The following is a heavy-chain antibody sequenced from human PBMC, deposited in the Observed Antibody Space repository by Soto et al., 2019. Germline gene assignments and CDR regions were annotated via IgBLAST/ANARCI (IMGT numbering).Heavy chain of an antibody. J-gene: IGHJ4*02. CDR1: GGSFSGYY. V-gene: IGHV4-34*01. Sequence: QVQLQQWGAGLLKPSETLSLTCAVYGGSFSGYYWSWIRQPPGKGLEWIGEINHSGSTNYNPYLKSRVTISVDTSKNQFSLKLSSVTAADTAVYYCARGRRNIVVVPAAKKKYYFDYWGQGTLVTVSS. CDR3: ARGRRNIVVVPAAKKKYYFDY. CDR2: INHSGST. D-gene: IGHD2-2*01.